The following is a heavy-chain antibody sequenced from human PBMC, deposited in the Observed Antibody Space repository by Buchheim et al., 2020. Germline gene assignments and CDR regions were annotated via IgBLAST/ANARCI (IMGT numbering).Heavy chain of an antibody. Sequence: QVQLQQWGAGLLKPSETLSLTCAVYGGSFSGYYWSWIRQPPGKGLEWIGEINHSGSTNYNPSLKSRVTISVDTSKNQFSLKLSPVTAADTAVYYCAISVGDFWSGQKVSPTYGMDVWGQGTT. J-gene: IGHJ6*02. CDR2: INHSGST. V-gene: IGHV4-34*01. D-gene: IGHD3-3*01. CDR3: AISVGDFWSGQKVSPTYGMDV. CDR1: GGSFSGYY.